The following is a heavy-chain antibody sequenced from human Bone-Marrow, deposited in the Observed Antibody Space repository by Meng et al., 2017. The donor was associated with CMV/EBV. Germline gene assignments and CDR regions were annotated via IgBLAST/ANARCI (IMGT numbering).Heavy chain of an antibody. J-gene: IGHJ4*02. CDR1: GGSFSGYY. D-gene: IGHD3-3*01. Sequence: SEPLSLTCAVYGGSFSGYYWSWIRQPPGKGLEWIGEINHSGSTNYNPSLKSRVTISVDTSKNQFSLKLSSVTAADTAVYYCARGRVRFLEWLSAYYFDYWGQGTLVTVSS. CDR2: INHSGST. CDR3: ARGRVRFLEWLSAYYFDY. V-gene: IGHV4-34*01.